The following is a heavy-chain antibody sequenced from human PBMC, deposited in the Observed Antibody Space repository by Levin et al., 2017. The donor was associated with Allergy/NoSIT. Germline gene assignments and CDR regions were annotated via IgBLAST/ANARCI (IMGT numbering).Heavy chain of an antibody. Sequence: LSLTCAVSGVTFSSSHMNWIRQAPGKGLEWVSYISSTGIINYADSVKGRFTTSRDNAKNSVFLQMNSLRDEDTAVYYCARRGDSNGAFEYWGQGTLVIVSS. CDR3: ARRGDSNGAFEY. CDR1: GVTFSSSH. V-gene: IGHV3-69-1*02. D-gene: IGHD4-11*01. CDR2: ISSTGII. J-gene: IGHJ4*02.